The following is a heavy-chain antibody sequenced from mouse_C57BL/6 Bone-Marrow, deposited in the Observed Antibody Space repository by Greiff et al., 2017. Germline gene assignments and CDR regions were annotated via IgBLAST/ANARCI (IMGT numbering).Heavy chain of an antibody. CDR3: ANRRSNWDGDY. Sequence: QVQLKESGAELARPGASVKLSCKASGYTFTSYGISWVKQRTGQGLEWIGEIYPRSGNTYYNEKFKGKATLTADKSSSTAYLELRSLTSEDSAVYVCANRRSNWDGDYWGQGTTLTVSS. CDR2: IYPRSGNT. J-gene: IGHJ2*01. CDR1: GYTFTSYG. D-gene: IGHD4-1*01. V-gene: IGHV1-81*01.